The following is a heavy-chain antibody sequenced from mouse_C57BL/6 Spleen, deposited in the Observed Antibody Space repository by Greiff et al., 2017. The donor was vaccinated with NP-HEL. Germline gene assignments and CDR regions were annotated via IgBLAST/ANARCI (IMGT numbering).Heavy chain of an antibody. CDR2: ISSGSSTI. Sequence: EVMLVASGGGLVKPGGSLKLSCAASGFTFSDYGMHWVRQAPEKGLEWVAYISSGSSTIYYADTVKGRFTISRDNAKNTLFLQMTSLRSEDTAMYYCARIPYPYAMDYWGQGTSVTVSS. CDR3: ARIPYPYAMDY. D-gene: IGHD2-10*01. J-gene: IGHJ4*01. CDR1: GFTFSDYG. V-gene: IGHV5-17*01.